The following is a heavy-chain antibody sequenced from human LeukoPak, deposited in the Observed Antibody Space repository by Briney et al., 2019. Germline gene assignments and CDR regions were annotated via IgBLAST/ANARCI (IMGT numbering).Heavy chain of an antibody. V-gene: IGHV1-69*13. D-gene: IGHD1-1*01. CDR2: IIPIFGTA. J-gene: IGHJ4*02. CDR1: GGTFSSYA. CDR3: ARPRWDWNDVGAYFDY. Sequence: ASVTVSCTASGGTFSSYAISWVRQAPGQGLEWMGGIIPIFGTANYAQKFQGRVTITADESTSTAYMELSSLRSEDTAVYYCARPRWDWNDVGAYFDYWGQGTLVTVSS.